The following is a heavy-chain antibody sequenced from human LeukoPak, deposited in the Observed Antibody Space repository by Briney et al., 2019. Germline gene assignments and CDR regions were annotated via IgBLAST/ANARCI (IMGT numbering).Heavy chain of an antibody. CDR2: IYTSGST. CDR3: ASYSRAQGWLQFDYYYMDV. CDR1: SGSISAYS. J-gene: IGHJ6*03. V-gene: IGHV4-4*07. D-gene: IGHD5-24*01. Sequence: PSETLSLTCTVSSGSISAYSWSWIRQPAGKGLEWIGRIYTSGSTNYNPSLKSRVTMSADRSKNQFSLKLSSVTAADTAVYYCASYSRAQGWLQFDYYYMDVWGKGTTVTVSS.